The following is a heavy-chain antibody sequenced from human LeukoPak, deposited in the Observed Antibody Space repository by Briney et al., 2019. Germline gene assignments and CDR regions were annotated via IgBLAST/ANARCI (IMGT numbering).Heavy chain of an antibody. J-gene: IGHJ4*02. CDR2: INSDGSST. V-gene: IGHV3-74*01. D-gene: IGHD3-22*01. Sequence: GGSLRLSCAASGFTFSSYWMHWVRQAPGKGLVWVSRINSDGSSTTYADSVKGRFTISRDNAKNTLYLQMSSLRAEDTAMYYCASGPSSGFYYTLGYWGQGTLVTISS. CDR1: GFTFSSYW. CDR3: ASGPSSGFYYTLGY.